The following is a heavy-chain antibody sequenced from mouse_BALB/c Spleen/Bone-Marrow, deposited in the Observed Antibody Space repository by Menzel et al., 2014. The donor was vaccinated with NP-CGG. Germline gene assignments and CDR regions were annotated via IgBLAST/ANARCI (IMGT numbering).Heavy chain of an antibody. CDR3: ARGDYGKENYAMDY. D-gene: IGHD2-4*01. CDR2: INLRNGRT. CDR1: GYTFTSYW. J-gene: IGHJ4*01. Sequence: VQLVESGVELVKPGASVRLSCKAFGYTFTSYWMNRVKKRPGQGLEWIGEINLRNGRTNNTEKFKTKATLTVDKSSSRAYMQLSSLASEDSAIYCCARGDYGKENYAMDYWGQGTSVTVSS. V-gene: IGHV1S81*02.